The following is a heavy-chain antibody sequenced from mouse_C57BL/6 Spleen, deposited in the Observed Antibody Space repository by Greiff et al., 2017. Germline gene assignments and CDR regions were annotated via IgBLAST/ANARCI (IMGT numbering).Heavy chain of an antibody. D-gene: IGHD1-1*01. Sequence: EVQLQQSGPGLVKPSQSLSLTCSVTGYSITSGYYWNWIRQFPGNKLEWMGYISYDGSNNYNPSLKNRISITRDTSKNQFFLKLNSVTTEDTATYYCARETTVVAFDWYFDVWGTGTTVTVSS. CDR3: ARETTVVAFDWYFDV. V-gene: IGHV3-6*01. CDR2: ISYDGSN. CDR1: GYSITSGYY. J-gene: IGHJ1*03.